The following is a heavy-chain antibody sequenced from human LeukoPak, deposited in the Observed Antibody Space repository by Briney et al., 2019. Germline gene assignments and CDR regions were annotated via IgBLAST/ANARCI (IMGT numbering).Heavy chain of an antibody. V-gene: IGHV4-61*02. CDR3: AIYDILTGYFDY. J-gene: IGHJ4*02. CDR2: IYTSGST. D-gene: IGHD3-9*01. Sequence: SETLSLTRTVSGGSISSGSYYWSWIRQPAGKGLEWIGRIYTSGSTNYNPSLKSRVTISVDTSKNQFSLKLSSVTAADTAVYYCAIYDILTGYFDYWGQGTLVTVSS. CDR1: GGSISSGSYY.